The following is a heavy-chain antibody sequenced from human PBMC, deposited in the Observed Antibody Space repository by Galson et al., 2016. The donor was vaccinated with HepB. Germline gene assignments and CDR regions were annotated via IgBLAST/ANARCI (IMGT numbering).Heavy chain of an antibody. D-gene: IGHD3-16*01. CDR3: VKDQGGTWGAFDI. CDR2: ITGNGGIT. V-gene: IGHV3-64D*06. CDR1: GFTFSSYA. Sequence: SLRLSCAASGFTFSSYAIHWVRQAPGKGLEYLSEITGNGGITYNADSVKGRFTISRDNSRNTLYLQMSSLTTEDTAVYYCVKDQGGTWGAFDIWGQGTLVTVSS. J-gene: IGHJ3*02.